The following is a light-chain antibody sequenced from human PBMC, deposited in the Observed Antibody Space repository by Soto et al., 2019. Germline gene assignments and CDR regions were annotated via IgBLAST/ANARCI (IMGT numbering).Light chain of an antibody. Sequence: EFVFTQSPGTLSLSPGERATLSCSASQTVRNNYLAWYQQKPGQAPRLLIYGASSRATGIPDRFSGSVYGTDFTLTISRLEPEDFAVYYCQQYGSSPRTFGQGTKVDIK. CDR1: QTVRNNY. CDR2: GAS. J-gene: IGKJ1*01. V-gene: IGKV3-20*01. CDR3: QQYGSSPRT.